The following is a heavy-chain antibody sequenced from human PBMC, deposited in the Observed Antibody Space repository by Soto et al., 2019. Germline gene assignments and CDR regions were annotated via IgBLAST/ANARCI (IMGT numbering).Heavy chain of an antibody. V-gene: IGHV3-11*05. Sequence: VQLVESGGGLVKPGGSMRLSCAASGFTFSDYYMSLLRQATGQELESVSYSSSSSSYTNYADSVKGRFTISRDNAKNSLYLKMNSLRAEDTAVYYCARVGSNSFYDYWGQGTLVTVSS. CDR1: GFTFSDYY. CDR2: SSSSSSYT. CDR3: ARVGSNSFYDY. J-gene: IGHJ4*02. D-gene: IGHD4-4*01.